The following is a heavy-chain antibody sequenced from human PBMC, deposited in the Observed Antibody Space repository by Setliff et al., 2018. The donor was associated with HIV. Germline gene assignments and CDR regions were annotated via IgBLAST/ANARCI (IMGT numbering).Heavy chain of an antibody. CDR2: IRSKAYGGTT. Sequence: PGGSLRLSCTASGFTFGDYAMSWVRQAPGKGLEWVGFIRSKAYGGTTEYAASVKGRFTISRDDSKSIAYLQMNSLKTEDTAVYYCTADLRDFTWDASDFWGQGTMVTVSS. J-gene: IGHJ3*01. CDR3: TADLRDFTWDASDF. CDR1: GFTFGDYA. D-gene: IGHD3-3*01. V-gene: IGHV3-49*04.